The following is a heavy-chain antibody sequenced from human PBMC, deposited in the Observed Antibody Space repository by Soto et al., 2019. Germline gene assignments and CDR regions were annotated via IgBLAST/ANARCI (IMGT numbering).Heavy chain of an antibody. V-gene: IGHV1-69*13. Sequence: ASVKVSCKASGGTFKSFTFTWVRQAPGQGLEWMGGSIPIFETATYAQKFQDRVTITADESRSTVSMELSSLRSADTAVYYCATKAVSGWFFDYWGQGTVVTVS. CDR1: GGTFKSFT. CDR2: SIPIFETA. D-gene: IGHD6-19*01. CDR3: ATKAVSGWFFDY. J-gene: IGHJ4*02.